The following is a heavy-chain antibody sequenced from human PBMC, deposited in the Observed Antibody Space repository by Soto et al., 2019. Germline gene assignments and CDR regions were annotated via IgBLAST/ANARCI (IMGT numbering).Heavy chain of an antibody. D-gene: IGHD4-17*01. Sequence: ASVKVSCKASGYSFTNNHMHWVRQAPGQGPEWMGIIKPSGGSTNNAQKFQGRVTMSSDTSTTTVYMELSSLRSDDTAVYYCARDLDRTTVTTTNFDYWGQGTLVTVSS. CDR1: GYSFTNNH. CDR2: IKPSGGST. J-gene: IGHJ4*02. V-gene: IGHV1-46*01. CDR3: ARDLDRTTVTTTNFDY.